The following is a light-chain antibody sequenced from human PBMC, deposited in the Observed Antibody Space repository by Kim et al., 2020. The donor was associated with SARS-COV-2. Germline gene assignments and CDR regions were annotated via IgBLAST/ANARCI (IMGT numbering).Light chain of an antibody. V-gene: IGLV1-44*01. CDR1: SSNIGGNS. Sequence: GQGVTISCSGSSSNIGGNSVNWYQKVPGTAPKLLIYRNSQRPSGVSDRFSGSKSGTSASLAISGLQSEDEADYYCAAWDDSLNGYVFASGTKVTV. J-gene: IGLJ1*01. CDR3: AAWDDSLNGYV. CDR2: RNS.